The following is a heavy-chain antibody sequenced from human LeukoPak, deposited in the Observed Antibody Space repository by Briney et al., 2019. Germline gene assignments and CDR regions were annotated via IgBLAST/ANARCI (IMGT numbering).Heavy chain of an antibody. CDR2: INQGGSEK. Sequence: GGSLRLSCAASGFTFSTYWMSWVRQAPGKGLEWVANINQGGSEKYYVDSVKGRFTISRDNAKNSLDLQVNSLRVEDTAVCLCARGYCRGGSCYGGGFDYWGQGTLVTVSS. D-gene: IGHD2-15*01. CDR3: ARGYCRGGSCYGGGFDY. V-gene: IGHV3-7*01. J-gene: IGHJ4*02. CDR1: GFTFSTYW.